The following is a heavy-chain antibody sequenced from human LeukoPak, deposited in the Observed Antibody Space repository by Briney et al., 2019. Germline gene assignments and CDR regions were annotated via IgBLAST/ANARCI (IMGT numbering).Heavy chain of an antibody. V-gene: IGHV4-4*07. CDR3: ARDRDHASGAGWFDP. CDR1: GGSISTYY. Sequence: SETLSLTCTVSGGSISTYYWSWIRQPAGKGLEWLGRIYTSGSTNYNPSLKGRVTMSVDTSKNQFSLEVTSVTAADTAVYYCARDRDHASGAGWFDPWGQGTLVTVSS. J-gene: IGHJ5*02. D-gene: IGHD3-16*01. CDR2: IYTSGST.